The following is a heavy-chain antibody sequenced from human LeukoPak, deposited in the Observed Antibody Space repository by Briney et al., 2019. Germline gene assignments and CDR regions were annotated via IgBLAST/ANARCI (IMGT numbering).Heavy chain of an antibody. CDR1: GCTFTSYY. V-gene: IGHV1-46*01. CDR2: INPSGGST. D-gene: IGHD3-22*01. CDR3: ARDRLKNYYDSTNGAFDI. J-gene: IGHJ3*02. Sequence: ASVKVSCKASGCTFTSYYMHWVRQAPGQGLEWMGIINPSGGSTSYAQKFQGRVTMTRDTSTSTVYMELSSLRSEDTAVYYCARDRLKNYYDSTNGAFDIWGQGTMVTVSS.